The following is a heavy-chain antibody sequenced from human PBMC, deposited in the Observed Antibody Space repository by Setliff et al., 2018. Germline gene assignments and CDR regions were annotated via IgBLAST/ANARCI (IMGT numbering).Heavy chain of an antibody. CDR2: INHIGST. CDR3: RYWSGYYNNDY. V-gene: IGHV4-34*01. J-gene: IGHJ4*02. CDR1: GGSFTNYY. Sequence: SETLSLTCTVYGGSFTNYYWGWIRQSPGKGLEWIGEINHIGSTNYNPSLKSRLTISVDASTNQFSLKLYSVTAADTAVYYCRYWSGYYNNDYWGQGTLVTVSS. D-gene: IGHD3-3*01.